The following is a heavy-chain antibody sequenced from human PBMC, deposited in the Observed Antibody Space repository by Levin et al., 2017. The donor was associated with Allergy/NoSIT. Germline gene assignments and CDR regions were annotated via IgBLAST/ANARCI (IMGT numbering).Heavy chain of an antibody. CDR3: ARQLGNFWSGYNYFDY. CDR1: GFTFSGYE. CDR2: ISSTGSTI. V-gene: IGHV3-48*03. D-gene: IGHD3-3*01. Sequence: QAGGSLRLSCAASGFTFSGYEMNWVRRAPGKGLEWVSYISSTGSTIYSADSVKGRFTISRDNAKNSLYLHMNSLRAEDTAVYYCARQLGNFWSGYNYFDYWGQGTLVTVSS. J-gene: IGHJ4*02.